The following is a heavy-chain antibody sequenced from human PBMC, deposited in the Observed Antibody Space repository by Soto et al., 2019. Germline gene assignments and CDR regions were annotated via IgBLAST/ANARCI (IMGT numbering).Heavy chain of an antibody. D-gene: IGHD5-12*01. CDR3: ATNEGRDGYSFDY. Sequence: ASVKVSCKASGVTFSRQDMRWVRQAPGQGLEWMGGIIPIFGTPQYAEKFQGKVTITADESTSAAYMELSSLTSEDTAVYYCATNEGRDGYSFDYWGQGTLVTVSS. J-gene: IGHJ4*02. CDR1: GVTFSRQD. CDR2: IIPIFGTP. V-gene: IGHV1-69*13.